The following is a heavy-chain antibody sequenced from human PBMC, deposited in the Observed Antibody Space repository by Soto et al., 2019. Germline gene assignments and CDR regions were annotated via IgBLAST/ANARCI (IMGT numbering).Heavy chain of an antibody. D-gene: IGHD4-4*01. CDR3: ARANRATVTSGYYMDV. CDR1: GYTFTGYY. V-gene: IGHV1-2*04. CDR2: INPNSGGT. Sequence: ASVKVSCKASGYTFTGYYMHWVRQAPGQGLEWMGWINPNSGGTNYAQKFQGWVTMTRDTSISTAYMELSRLRSDDTAVYYCARANRATVTSGYYMDVWGKGTTVTVSS. J-gene: IGHJ6*03.